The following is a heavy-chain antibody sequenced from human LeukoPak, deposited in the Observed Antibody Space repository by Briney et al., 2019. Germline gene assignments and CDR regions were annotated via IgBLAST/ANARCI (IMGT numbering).Heavy chain of an antibody. J-gene: IGHJ3*01. CDR2: ISAYNGNT. Sequence: GASVKVSCKASGYTFTSYGISWVRQAPGQGLEWMGWISAYNGNTNYAQKLQGRVTVTTDTSTSTAYMELRSLRSDDAAVYYCARDFVGGSYYPWGQGTMVTVSS. D-gene: IGHD1-26*01. CDR3: ARDFVGGSYYP. CDR1: GYTFTSYG. V-gene: IGHV1-18*01.